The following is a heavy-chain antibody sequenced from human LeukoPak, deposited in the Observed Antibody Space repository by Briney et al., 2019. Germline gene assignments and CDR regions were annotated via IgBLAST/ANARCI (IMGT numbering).Heavy chain of an antibody. V-gene: IGHV3-30*18. CDR2: ISYDGSNK. Sequence: PGGSLRLSCAASGFTFSSYGMHWVRQAPGKGLEWVAVISYDGSNKYYADSVKGRFTISRDNSKNTLYLQMNSLRAEDTAVYYCAKAPSRLWFGELSPFDYWGQGTLVTVSS. D-gene: IGHD3-10*01. CDR1: GFTFSSYG. J-gene: IGHJ4*02. CDR3: AKAPSRLWFGELSPFDY.